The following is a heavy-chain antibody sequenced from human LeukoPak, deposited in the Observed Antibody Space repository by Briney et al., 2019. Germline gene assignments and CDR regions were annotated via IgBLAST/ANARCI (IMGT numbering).Heavy chain of an antibody. Sequence: SETLSLTRTVSGGSVSSYYWYWIRQPPGKGLEWIGYISYSGSTAYNPSLKSRLTISIDTSKNQFPLKLTSVTAADTAVYYCARDRTGYSYGYFAYWGQGTLVTVSS. V-gene: IGHV4-59*02. CDR1: GGSVSSYY. J-gene: IGHJ4*02. CDR3: ARDRTGYSYGYFAY. D-gene: IGHD5-18*01. CDR2: ISYSGST.